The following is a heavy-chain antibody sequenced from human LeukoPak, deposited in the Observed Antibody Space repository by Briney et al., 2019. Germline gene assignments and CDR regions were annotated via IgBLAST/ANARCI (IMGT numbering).Heavy chain of an antibody. CDR3: ARARGAWNWFDP. CDR1: GYTFTSYA. CDR2: INAGNGNT. Sequence: ASVKVSCKASGYTFTSYAMHWVRQAPGQRLEWMGRINAGNGNTKYSQEFQGRVTITRDTSASTAYMELSSLRSEDMAVYYCARARGAWNWFDPWGQGTLVTVSS. D-gene: IGHD1-26*01. V-gene: IGHV1-3*03. J-gene: IGHJ5*02.